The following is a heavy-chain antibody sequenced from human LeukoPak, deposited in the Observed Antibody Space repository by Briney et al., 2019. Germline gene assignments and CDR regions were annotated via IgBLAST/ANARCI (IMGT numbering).Heavy chain of an antibody. CDR1: GGDLTNSIRSIGSYS. D-gene: IGHD3-22*01. V-gene: IGHV4-61*03. CDR2: IYKRRSA. Sequence: SETLSHTCSVSGGDLTNSIRSIGSYSWSWLRQPPGKGLEWISYIYKRRSAHYNPSLKSRVTISVAMPKNHFSLKLTSVTAADTAIYYCARAPYYYDSGGYWSKPRYFYYWGQGIPVTVSS. J-gene: IGHJ4*02. CDR3: ARAPYYYDSGGYWSKPRYFYY.